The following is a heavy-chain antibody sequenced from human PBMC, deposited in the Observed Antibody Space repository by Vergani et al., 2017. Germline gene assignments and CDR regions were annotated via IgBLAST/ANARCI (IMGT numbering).Heavy chain of an antibody. CDR3: ASSSHSGYDLGYFDY. D-gene: IGHD5-12*01. Sequence: QVQLVESGGGVVQPGRSLRLSCAASGFTFSSYGMHWVRQAPGKGLEWVAVIWYDGSNKYYADSVKGRFTISRDNAKNSLYLQMNSLRAEDTAVYYCASSSHSGYDLGYFDYWGQGTLVTVSS. J-gene: IGHJ4*02. CDR2: IWYDGSNK. CDR1: GFTFSSYG. V-gene: IGHV3-33*03.